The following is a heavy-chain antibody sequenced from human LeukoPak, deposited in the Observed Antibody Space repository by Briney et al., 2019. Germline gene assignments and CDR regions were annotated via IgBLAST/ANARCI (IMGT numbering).Heavy chain of an antibody. CDR3: ARETRFLEWLSFDY. V-gene: IGHV1-69*05. Sequence: GASVKVSCKASGGTFGSYAISWVRQAPGQGLEWMGGIIPIFGTANYAQKFQGRVTITTDESTSTAYMELSSLRSEDTAVYYCARETRFLEWLSFDYWGQGTLVTVSS. CDR2: IIPIFGTA. J-gene: IGHJ4*02. CDR1: GGTFGSYA. D-gene: IGHD3-3*01.